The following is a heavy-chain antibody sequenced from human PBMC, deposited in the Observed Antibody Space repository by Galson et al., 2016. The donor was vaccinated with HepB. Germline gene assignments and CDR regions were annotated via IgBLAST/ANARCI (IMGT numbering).Heavy chain of an antibody. J-gene: IGHJ4*02. D-gene: IGHD5-24*01. CDR2: IYPNDSDI. V-gene: IGHV5-51*01. CDR1: GYSFTSYW. Sequence: QSGAEVKKPGESLKISCKGSGYSFTSYWIAWVRQMPEKGLECMGIIYPNDSDIRYSPSFQGQVTISADKSISTAYLQWSSLKASDTAMYYCARGMATIFPFDYWGQGTLVTVSS. CDR3: ARGMATIFPFDY.